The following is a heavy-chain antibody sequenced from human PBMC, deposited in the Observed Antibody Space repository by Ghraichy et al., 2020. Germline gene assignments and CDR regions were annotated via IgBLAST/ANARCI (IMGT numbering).Heavy chain of an antibody. CDR2: IYYSGST. J-gene: IGHJ4*02. CDR3: ASDRRIQLWLLSY. D-gene: IGHD5-18*01. Sequence: SETLSLTCTVSGGSISSSSYYWGWIRQPPGKGLEWIGSIYYSGSTYYNPSLKSRVTISVDTSKNQFSLKLSSVTAADTAVYYCASDRRIQLWLLSYWGQGTLVTVSS. V-gene: IGHV4-39*07. CDR1: GGSISSSSYY.